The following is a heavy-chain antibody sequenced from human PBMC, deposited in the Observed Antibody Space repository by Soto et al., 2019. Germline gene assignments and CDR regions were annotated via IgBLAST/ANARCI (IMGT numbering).Heavy chain of an antibody. V-gene: IGHV3-23*01. CDR2: ISGSGGST. J-gene: IGHJ6*02. CDR3: GGALTIFGAVSIWGDV. CDR1: GFTFSSYA. Sequence: EVQLLESGGGLVQPGGSLRLSCAASGFTFSSYAMSWVRQAPGKGLEWVSAISGSGGSTYYADSVKGRFTISRDNSKNTLSRQMSGLRAEDTAVYYWGGALTIFGAVSIWGDVWGQGTTVTVS. D-gene: IGHD3-3*01.